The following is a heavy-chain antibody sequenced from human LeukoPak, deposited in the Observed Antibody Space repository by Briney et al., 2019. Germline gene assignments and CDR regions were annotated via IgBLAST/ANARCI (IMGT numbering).Heavy chain of an antibody. J-gene: IGHJ5*02. CDR1: GFTFSSHA. V-gene: IGHV3-23*02. CDR2: IGGIGAST. CDR3: AKAAYGDYVNWFDP. D-gene: IGHD4-17*01. Sequence: PGGSLRLSCAASGFTFSSHAMNWVRQAPGKGLEWVSSIGGIGASTYYEHYVQGRFNISRDNYKNTLYLQMNSLRDEDTALYYCAKAAYGDYVNWFDPWGQGILVIVSS.